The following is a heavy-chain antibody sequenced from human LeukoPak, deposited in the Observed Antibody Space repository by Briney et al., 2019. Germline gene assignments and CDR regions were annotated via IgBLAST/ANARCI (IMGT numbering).Heavy chain of an antibody. Sequence: ASVKVSCTASGGTFSSYAISWVRQAPGQGLEWMGGIIPIFGTANYAQKFQGRVTITADESTSTAYMELSSLRSEDTAVYYCARDGNYRELDPWGRGTLVTVSS. D-gene: IGHD1-7*01. CDR1: GGTFSSYA. V-gene: IGHV1-69*13. CDR3: ARDGNYRELDP. CDR2: IIPIFGTA. J-gene: IGHJ5*02.